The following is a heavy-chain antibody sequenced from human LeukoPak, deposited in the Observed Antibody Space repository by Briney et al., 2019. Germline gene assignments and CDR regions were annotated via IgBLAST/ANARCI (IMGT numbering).Heavy chain of an antibody. V-gene: IGHV3-53*01. J-gene: IGHJ3*02. CDR3: ARELYSIGEGAFDI. CDR2: IYSGGST. Sequence: GGSLRLSCAASGFTVSSNYMSWVRQAPGEGLEWVSVIYSGGSTYYADSVKGRFTISRDNSKNTLYLQMNSLRAEDTAVYYCARELYSIGEGAFDIWGQGTMVTVSS. D-gene: IGHD6-19*01. CDR1: GFTVSSNY.